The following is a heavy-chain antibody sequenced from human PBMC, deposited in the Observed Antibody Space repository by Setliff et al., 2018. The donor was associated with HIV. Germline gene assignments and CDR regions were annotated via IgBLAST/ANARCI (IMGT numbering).Heavy chain of an antibody. CDR3: ARDYCSSTTCEDYFDY. V-gene: IGHV1-18*01. CDR1: GYTFTSYG. J-gene: IGHJ4*02. D-gene: IGHD2-2*01. CDR2: ISAYNGNT. Sequence: GSVKVSCKSSGYTFTSYGISWVRQAPGQGLEWVGWISAYNGNTNYAQKLQGRVTMTTDTSTSTAYMELRSLRSDDTAVYYCARDYCSSTTCEDYFDYWGQGTLVTV.